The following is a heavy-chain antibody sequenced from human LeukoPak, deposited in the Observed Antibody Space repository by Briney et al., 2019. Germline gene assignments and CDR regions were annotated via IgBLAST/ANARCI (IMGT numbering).Heavy chain of an antibody. CDR1: GFTFSSYW. Sequence: PGGSLRLSCAASGFTFSSYWMSWVRQAPGKGLEWVANIKQDGSEKYYVDSVKGRFTISRDNSKNTLYLQMNSLRAEDTAVYYCASIWFGEYYMTSGAKGPRSPSP. CDR2: IKQDGSEK. D-gene: IGHD3-10*01. J-gene: IGHJ6*03. V-gene: IGHV3-7*01. CDR3: ASIWFGEYYMTS.